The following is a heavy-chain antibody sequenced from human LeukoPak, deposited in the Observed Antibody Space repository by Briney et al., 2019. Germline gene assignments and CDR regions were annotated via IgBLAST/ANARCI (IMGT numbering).Heavy chain of an antibody. J-gene: IGHJ4*02. Sequence: SETLSLTCTVSGGSISSYYWSWIRQPPGKGLEWIGYIYYSGSTNYNPSLKSRVTISVDTSKNQVSLKLSSVTAADTAVYYCARLYDDYVWGSYRYTPHFDYWGQGTLVTVSS. CDR2: IYYSGST. D-gene: IGHD3-16*02. V-gene: IGHV4-59*08. CDR3: ARLYDDYVWGSYRYTPHFDY. CDR1: GGSISSYY.